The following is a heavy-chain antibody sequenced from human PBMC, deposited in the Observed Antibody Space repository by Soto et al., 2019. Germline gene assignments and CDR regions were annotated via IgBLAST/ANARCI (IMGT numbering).Heavy chain of an antibody. CDR3: AKDRGGYCSGGSCYSFDY. CDR1: GFIFSSYA. CDR2: ISGSGGSV. Sequence: VQLLESGGGLVQPGGSLRLSCAASGFIFSSYAMSWVRQAPGKGLEWVSSISGSGGSVYYADSVKGRFTISRDNSKNTLYLQMNSLRAEDTAVYYCAKDRGGYCSGGSCYSFDYWGQGTLVTVSS. V-gene: IGHV3-23*01. D-gene: IGHD2-15*01. J-gene: IGHJ4*02.